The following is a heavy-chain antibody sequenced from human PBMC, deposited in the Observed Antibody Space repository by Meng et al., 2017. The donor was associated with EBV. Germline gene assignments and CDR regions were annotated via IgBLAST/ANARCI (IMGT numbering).Heavy chain of an antibody. D-gene: IGHD3-22*01. J-gene: IGHJ4*02. CDR3: ARDRGGYYDSSGYYAD. CDR1: GGSISSSNW. Sequence: QLQLRESGPGQVKPSEALSLTCTVSGGSISSSNWWSWVRQPPGKGLEWIGEIYHSGSTNYNPSLKSRVTISVDKSKNQFSLKLSSVTAADTAVYYCARDRGGYYDSSGYYADWGQGTMVTVSA. CDR2: IYHSGST. V-gene: IGHV4-4*02.